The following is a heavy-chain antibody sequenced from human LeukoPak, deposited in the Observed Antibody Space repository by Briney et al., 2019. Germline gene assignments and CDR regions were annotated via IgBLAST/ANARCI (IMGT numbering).Heavy chain of an antibody. CDR3: ARDAWFGESYVFDI. Sequence: GGSLRLSCAASGFTFSSYWMSWVRQAPGKGLEWVANIKPDGTDKYYVDSVEGRFTVSRDNAKNSLYLQMNSLRAEDTAVYYCARDAWFGESYVFDIWGQGTMVTVSS. CDR1: GFTFSSYW. D-gene: IGHD3-10*01. V-gene: IGHV3-7*01. J-gene: IGHJ3*02. CDR2: IKPDGTDK.